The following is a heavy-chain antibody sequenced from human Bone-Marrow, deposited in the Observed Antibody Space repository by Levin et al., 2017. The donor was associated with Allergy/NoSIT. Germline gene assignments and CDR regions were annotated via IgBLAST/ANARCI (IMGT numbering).Heavy chain of an antibody. CDR2: ITSTGSST. J-gene: IGHJ4*02. V-gene: IGHV3-23*01. D-gene: IGHD1-26*01. CDR3: AKMGPTVLSPFDY. Sequence: GESLKISCAASGVTLSTYAMSWVRQAPGKGLEWLSVITSTGSSTDYADSVKGRFTVSRDNSKNTLYLQMTSLRADDTAVYYCAKMGPTVLSPFDYWGQGIVVTVSS. CDR1: GVTLSTYA.